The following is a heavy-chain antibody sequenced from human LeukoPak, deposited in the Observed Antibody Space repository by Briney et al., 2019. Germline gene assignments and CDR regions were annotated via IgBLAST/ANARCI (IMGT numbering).Heavy chain of an antibody. J-gene: IGHJ4*02. CDR2: ISGSGGST. V-gene: IGHV3-23*01. CDR1: GFTFSSYA. D-gene: IGHD3-22*01. CDR3: AKSAPAAYYYDSSGYLGYFDY. Sequence: GGSLRLSCAASGFTFSSYAMRWVRQAPGKGLEWVSAISGSGGSTYYADSVKGRFTISRDNSKNTLYLQMNSLRAEDTAVYYCAKSAPAAYYYDSSGYLGYFDYWGQGTLVTVSS.